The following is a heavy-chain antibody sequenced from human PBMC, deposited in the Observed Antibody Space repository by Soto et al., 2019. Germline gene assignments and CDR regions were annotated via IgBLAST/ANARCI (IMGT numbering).Heavy chain of an antibody. Sequence: GSLRLSCAASGFAFSSYAMSWVRQAPGKGLEWVSAISGSGGSTYYADSVKGRFTISRDNSKNTLYLQMNSLRAEDTAVYYCAKGRPSGITMIVVVITGYFDYWGQGTLVTVSS. CDR1: GFAFSSYA. J-gene: IGHJ4*02. CDR3: AKGRPSGITMIVVVITGYFDY. D-gene: IGHD3-22*01. V-gene: IGHV3-23*01. CDR2: ISGSGGST.